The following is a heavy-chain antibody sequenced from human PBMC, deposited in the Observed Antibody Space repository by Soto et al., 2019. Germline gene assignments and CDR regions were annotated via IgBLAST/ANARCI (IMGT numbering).Heavy chain of an antibody. CDR3: ARSQGGSSSLDIYYYYYYGMDV. D-gene: IGHD2-15*01. V-gene: IGHV1-69*01. Sequence: QVQLVQSGAEVKKPGSSVKVSCKAPGGTFSSYAISWVRQAPGQGLEWRGGVIPIFGTAKYAQKFQGRVTTTAHESTSTGYMELRSLRSEDTAVYYCARSQGGSSSLDIYYYYYYGMDVWGQGTTVTVSS. CDR1: GGTFSSYA. J-gene: IGHJ6*02. CDR2: VIPIFGTA.